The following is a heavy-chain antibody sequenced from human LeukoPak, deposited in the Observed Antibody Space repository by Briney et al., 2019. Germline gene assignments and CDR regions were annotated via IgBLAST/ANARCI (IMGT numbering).Heavy chain of an antibody. CDR2: IKTKIEGGTT. J-gene: IGHJ4*02. V-gene: IGHV3-15*01. CDR3: NTRIAAAGTPDY. Sequence: GGSLKLSCVASGFTFSNAWMSWVRQAPGKGLEWVGRIKTKIEGGTTDFAAPVKGRFTISRDDSKNTLYPQMNSLKTEDTAVYYCNTRIAAAGTPDYWGQGTLVTVSS. D-gene: IGHD6-13*01. CDR1: GFTFSNAW.